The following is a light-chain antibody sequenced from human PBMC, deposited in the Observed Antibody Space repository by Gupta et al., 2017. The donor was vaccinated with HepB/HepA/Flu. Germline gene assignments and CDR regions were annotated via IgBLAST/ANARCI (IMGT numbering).Light chain of an antibody. CDR2: AAS. CDR3: QQSYSTPLYT. CDR1: QSISSY. Sequence: DIQMTQSPSSLSASVGDRVTITCRASQSISSYLNWYQQKPGKVPKLLIYAASSLQSGVPSRFSGSGSGTDFTLTISSLQPEDFATYYCQQSYSTPLYTFGQGTKLEIK. V-gene: IGKV1-39*01. J-gene: IGKJ2*01.